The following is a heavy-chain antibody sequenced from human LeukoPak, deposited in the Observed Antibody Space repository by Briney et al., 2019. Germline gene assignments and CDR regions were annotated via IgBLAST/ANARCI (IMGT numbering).Heavy chain of an antibody. Sequence: GGSLRLSCAASGFTFSSYAMSWVRQAPGKGLEWVSAISGSGGSTYYADSVKGRFTISRDNSKNTLYLQMTSLRAEDTAVYYCAKDYRILVGGIGGGATPFDYWGQGTLVTVSS. V-gene: IGHV3-23*01. J-gene: IGHJ4*02. D-gene: IGHD1-26*01. CDR2: ISGSGGST. CDR3: AKDYRILVGGIGGGATPFDY. CDR1: GFTFSSYA.